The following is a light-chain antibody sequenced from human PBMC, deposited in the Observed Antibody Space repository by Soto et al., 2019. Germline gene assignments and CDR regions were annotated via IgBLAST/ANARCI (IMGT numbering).Light chain of an antibody. CDR2: EVN. Sequence: QSALTQPASVSGSPGQSITISCTGTSSDFGNYNLVSWYQQHPGKVPKLILFEVNKRPSGVSGRFSGSKSGNTASLTVSGLQGEDEADYYCSSYAGSKNFVVFGGGTQLTVL. V-gene: IGLV2-14*02. CDR3: SSYAGSKNFVV. J-gene: IGLJ2*01. CDR1: SSDFGNYNL.